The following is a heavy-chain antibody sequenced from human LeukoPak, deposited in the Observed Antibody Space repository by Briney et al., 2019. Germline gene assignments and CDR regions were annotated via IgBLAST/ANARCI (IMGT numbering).Heavy chain of an antibody. V-gene: IGHV1-8*03. CDR1: GYTFTSYD. D-gene: IGHD5-18*01. CDR3: ARGQAAMAIDY. J-gene: IGHJ4*02. Sequence: ASVKVSCKASGYTFTSYDINWVRQATAQGLEWMGWMNPNSGNTGYAQKFQGRVTITRNTSISTAYMELSSLRSEDTAVYYCARGQAAMAIDYWGQGTLVTVSS. CDR2: MNPNSGNT.